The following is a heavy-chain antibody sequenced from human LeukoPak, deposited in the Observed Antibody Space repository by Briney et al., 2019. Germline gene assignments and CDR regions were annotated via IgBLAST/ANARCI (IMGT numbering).Heavy chain of an antibody. Sequence: SETLSPTCTVSGGSISSYYWSWIRQPPGKGLEWIGYIYYSGSTNYNPSLKSRVTISVDTSKNQFSLKLSSVTAADTAVYYCARVGIHYYGSGSYYPIRGQGTLVTVSS. V-gene: IGHV4-59*01. J-gene: IGHJ4*02. CDR3: ARVGIHYYGSGSYYPI. CDR2: IYYSGST. CDR1: GGSISSYY. D-gene: IGHD3-10*01.